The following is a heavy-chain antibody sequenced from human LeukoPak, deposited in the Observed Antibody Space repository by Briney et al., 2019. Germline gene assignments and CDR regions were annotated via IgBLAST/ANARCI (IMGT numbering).Heavy chain of an antibody. V-gene: IGHV3-7*01. D-gene: IGHD3-22*01. Sequence: GGSLRLSCVASGFTFSSYGMHWVRQAPGKGLEWVANIKKDGSEKIYGDSVKGRLTISRDNAKSSLFLQMNSLRPEDTAVYYCASQDSNNAFEIWGQGTKVTVSS. CDR1: GFTFSSYG. CDR2: IKKDGSEK. CDR3: ASQDSNNAFEI. J-gene: IGHJ3*02.